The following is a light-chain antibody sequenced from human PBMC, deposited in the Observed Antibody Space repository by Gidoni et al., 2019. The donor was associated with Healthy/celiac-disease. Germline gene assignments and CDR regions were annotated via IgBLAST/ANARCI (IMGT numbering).Light chain of an antibody. CDR1: HRSVSTGYY. CDR3: VLYMGSGIWV. Sequence: QTLLTQEPSFSVSPGGTVTLTCGLSHRSVSTGYYPSWYQQTPGQAPRTLIYSTNTRSSGVPDRFSGSILGNRAALTITGAQADDESDYYCVLYMGSGIWVFGGGTKLTVL. CDR2: STN. V-gene: IGLV8-61*01. J-gene: IGLJ3*02.